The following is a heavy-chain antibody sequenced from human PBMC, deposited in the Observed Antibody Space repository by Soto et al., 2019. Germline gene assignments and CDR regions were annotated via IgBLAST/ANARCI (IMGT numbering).Heavy chain of an antibody. CDR1: GYTLTQLS. Sequence: ASVKVSCKVSGYTLTQLSMHWVRQAPGKGLEWMGGFDPEHGETISAQKFQGRVTMPGNTSTATAYMELSSLRSEDTTVYYCATAGADMVRGVNDYYGMDVWGQGTTVTVSS. CDR3: ATAGADMVRGVNDYYGMDV. D-gene: IGHD3-10*01. J-gene: IGHJ6*02. V-gene: IGHV1-24*01. CDR2: FDPEHGET.